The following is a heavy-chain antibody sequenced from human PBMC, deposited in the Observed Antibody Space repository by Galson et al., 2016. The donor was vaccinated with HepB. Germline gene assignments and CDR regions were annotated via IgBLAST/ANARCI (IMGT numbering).Heavy chain of an antibody. J-gene: IGHJ5*02. V-gene: IGHV4-39*01. CDR1: GGSISSSSYY. CDR2: IYYSGST. D-gene: IGHD3-10*01. Sequence: ETLSLTCTVSGGSISSSSYYWGWIRQPPGKGLEWIGSIYYSGSTFYNPSLKSRVTISVDTSKNQFSLNLSSVTAADTAVYYCARTIHTSRGCFDPWGQGTLVTVSS. CDR3: ARTIHTSRGCFDP.